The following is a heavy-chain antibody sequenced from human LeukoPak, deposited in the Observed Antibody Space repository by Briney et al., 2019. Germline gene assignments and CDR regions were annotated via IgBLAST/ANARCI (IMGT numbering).Heavy chain of an antibody. D-gene: IGHD6-13*01. CDR3: ARCSSREFWFDP. CDR1: GYTFTSYY. Sequence: ASVTVSCKASGYTFTSYYMHWVRQAPGQGLEWMGIINPSGGSTGYAQKFQGRVTMTRDTSTSTVYMELSSLRSEDTAVYYCARCSSREFWFDPWGQGTLVTVSS. J-gene: IGHJ5*02. CDR2: INPSGGST. V-gene: IGHV1-46*01.